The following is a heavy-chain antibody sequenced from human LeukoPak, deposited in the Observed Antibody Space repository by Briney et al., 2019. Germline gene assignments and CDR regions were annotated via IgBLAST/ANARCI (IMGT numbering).Heavy chain of an antibody. CDR2: IIPIFGTA. CDR1: GGTFSSYA. D-gene: IGHD6-13*01. CDR3: ASQYTSSRIFDD. Sequence: SVKVSCKASGGTFSSYAISWVRQAPGQGLEWMGGIIPIFGTANYAQKFQGRVTITADESTSTAYMELSSLRSEDTAVYYCASQYTSSRIFDDWGQGTLVTVSS. V-gene: IGHV1-69*13. J-gene: IGHJ4*02.